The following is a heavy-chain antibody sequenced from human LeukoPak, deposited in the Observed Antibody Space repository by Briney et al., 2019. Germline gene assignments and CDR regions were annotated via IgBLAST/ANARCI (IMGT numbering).Heavy chain of an antibody. J-gene: IGHJ5*02. Sequence: ASVKVSCKASGGTFSSYAISWVRQAPGQGLEWMGRIIPILGIANYAQKFQGRVTITADKSTSTAYMELSSLRSEDTAVYYCARARCGGDCSNWFDPWGQGTLVTVSS. CDR3: ARARCGGDCSNWFDP. CDR1: GGTFSSYA. D-gene: IGHD2-21*02. CDR2: IIPILGIA. V-gene: IGHV1-69*04.